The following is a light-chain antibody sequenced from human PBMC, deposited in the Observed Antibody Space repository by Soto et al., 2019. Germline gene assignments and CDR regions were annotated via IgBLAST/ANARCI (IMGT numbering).Light chain of an antibody. CDR2: GAS. CDR1: QSVSIL. V-gene: IGKV3-20*01. J-gene: IGKJ1*01. CDR3: QQDGSLPTT. Sequence: IVMWQSPATLSVTTRERATLSCRASQSVSILLAWYQQKPGQAPRLLIHGASSRATGIPDRFSGSGSGTDFTLTISRLEPEDFAVYYCQQDGSLPTTFSEGTNVDIK.